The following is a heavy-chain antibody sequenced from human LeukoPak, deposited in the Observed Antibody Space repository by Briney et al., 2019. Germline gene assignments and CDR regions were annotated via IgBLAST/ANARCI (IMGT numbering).Heavy chain of an antibody. CDR3: ARVDDCSGYYSYYYMDV. Sequence: PSETRSLTFTVSGGSISSSSYYWGWIRQPPGKGLEWIGSIYYSGSTYYNPSLKSRVTISVDTSKNQFPLKLSSVTAADTAVYYCARVDDCSGYYSYYYMDVWGKGTTDSLSS. D-gene: IGHD3-22*01. J-gene: IGHJ6*03. V-gene: IGHV4-39*06. CDR1: GGSISSSSYY. CDR2: IYYSGST.